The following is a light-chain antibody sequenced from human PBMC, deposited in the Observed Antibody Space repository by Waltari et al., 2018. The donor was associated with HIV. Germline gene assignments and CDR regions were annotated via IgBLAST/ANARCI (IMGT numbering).Light chain of an antibody. CDR2: EDI. J-gene: IGLJ3*02. V-gene: IGLV3-10*01. Sequence: SYELTQPPSVSVSPGQTDRITCSGDTLPKKYAHWYQQKSGQAPVLVIYEDIKRPPGIPERFSGSSSGTVAILTISGAQVEDEADYYCYSTESSGTHRVFGGGTKLTVL. CDR1: TLPKKY. CDR3: YSTESSGTHRV.